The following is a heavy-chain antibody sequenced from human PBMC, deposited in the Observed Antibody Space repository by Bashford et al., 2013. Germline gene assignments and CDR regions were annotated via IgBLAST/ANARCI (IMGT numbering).Heavy chain of an antibody. Sequence: SVKVSCKASGGTFSSYAISWVRQAPGQGLEWMGGIIPIFGTANYAQKFQGRVTITADESTSTAYMELSSLRSEDTAVYYCARDPRRTPAAPWDWFDPGAREPWSPSPQ. D-gene: IGHD2-2*01. J-gene: IGHJ5*02. CDR1: GGTFSSYA. CDR2: IIPIFGTA. CDR3: ARDPRRTPAAPWDWFDP. V-gene: IGHV1-69*13.